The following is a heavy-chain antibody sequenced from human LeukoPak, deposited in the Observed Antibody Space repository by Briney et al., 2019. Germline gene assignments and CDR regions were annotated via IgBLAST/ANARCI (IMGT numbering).Heavy chain of an antibody. J-gene: IGHJ6*03. CDR2: MNPNSGNT. Sequence: ASVKVSCKASGYTFTSYDINWVRQATGQGLEWMGWMNPNSGNTGYAQKFQGRVTMTRNTSISTAYMELSSLRSEDTAVYYCARDYKDDQKYSYYMDVWGKGTTVTVSS. CDR3: ARDYKDDQKYSYYMDV. D-gene: IGHD3-10*01. V-gene: IGHV1-8*01. CDR1: GYTFTSYD.